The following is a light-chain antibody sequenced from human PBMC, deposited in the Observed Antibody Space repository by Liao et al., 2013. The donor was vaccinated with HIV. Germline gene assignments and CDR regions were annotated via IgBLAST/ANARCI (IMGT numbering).Light chain of an antibody. CDR3: QAWDSSTVV. CDR1: NIGNKS. Sequence: SYELTQPPSVSVAPGKTASITCGGNNIGNKSVHWYQQKPGQAPVMVIYSDSDRPSGIPERFSGSNSGNTATLTISRVEAGDEADYYCQAWDSSTVVFGGGTKLTVL. V-gene: IGLV3-21*01. CDR2: SDS. J-gene: IGLJ2*01.